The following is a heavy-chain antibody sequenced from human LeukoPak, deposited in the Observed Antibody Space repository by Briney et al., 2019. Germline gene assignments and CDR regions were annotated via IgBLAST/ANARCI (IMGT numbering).Heavy chain of an antibody. D-gene: IGHD1-1*01. Sequence: SETLSLTCTVSGGSISSGGYYWSWIRQPPGKGLEWIGRIYTSGSTNYNPSLKSRVTMSVDTSKNQFSLKLSSVTAADTAVYYCARTEKYGKGSDAFDIWGQGTMVTVSS. CDR3: ARTEKYGKGSDAFDI. CDR2: IYTSGST. J-gene: IGHJ3*02. CDR1: GGSISSGGYY. V-gene: IGHV4-61*08.